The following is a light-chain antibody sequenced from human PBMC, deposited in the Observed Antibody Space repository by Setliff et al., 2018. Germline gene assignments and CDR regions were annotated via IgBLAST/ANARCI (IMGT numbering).Light chain of an antibody. J-gene: IGLJ1*01. Sequence: QSALTQPASVSGSPGQSITISCSGTSNDVGSYDLVSWYQQHPGKAPKLIIYGVSDRPSGVSSRFSGSKSGNTASLTTSGLQTEDEADYYCNAYTAGTTYVFGTGTKVTVL. CDR3: NAYTAGTTYV. CDR2: GVS. V-gene: IGLV2-14*03. CDR1: SNDVGSYDL.